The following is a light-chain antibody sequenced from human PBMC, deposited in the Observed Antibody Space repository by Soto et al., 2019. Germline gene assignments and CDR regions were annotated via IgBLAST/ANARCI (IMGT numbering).Light chain of an antibody. Sequence: EIVLTQSPGILSLSPGARATLSCRASQTVDYTSLAWYQQRPRQAPRLLFYGTSTRATGPPDRFTGSGSGTAFTLTISRLEPEDFAVYYCQQYGTTPRTFGQGTKVE. CDR2: GTS. CDR3: QQYGTTPRT. J-gene: IGKJ1*01. V-gene: IGKV3-20*01. CDR1: QTVDYTS.